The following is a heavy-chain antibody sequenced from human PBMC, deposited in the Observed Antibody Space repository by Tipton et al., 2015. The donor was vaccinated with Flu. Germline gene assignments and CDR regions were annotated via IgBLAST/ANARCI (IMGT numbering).Heavy chain of an antibody. D-gene: IGHD6-19*01. V-gene: IGHV3-23*01. CDR3: AKVIPELVAGLDY. J-gene: IGHJ4*02. CDR2: FSGSGGTT. Sequence: GSLRLSCAASGFTFSRYGMSWVRQAPGKGLEWVSGFSGSGGTTYFADSVKDRFTISRDNSKNTLYLQMNSLRAEDSAVYYCAKVIPELVAGLDYWGQGTLITVSS. CDR1: GFTFSRYG.